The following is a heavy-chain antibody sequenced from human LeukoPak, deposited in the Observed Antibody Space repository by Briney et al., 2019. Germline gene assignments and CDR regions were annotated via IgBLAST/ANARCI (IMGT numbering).Heavy chain of an antibody. Sequence: SETLSLTCTVSGGSISSSSYYWGWIRQPPGKGLEWIGSIYYSGSTYYNPSLKSRVTISVDTSKNQFSLKLSSVTAADTAVYYCARGAWIAAAGTSLYYYMDVWGKGTTVTVSS. D-gene: IGHD6-13*01. V-gene: IGHV4-39*07. J-gene: IGHJ6*03. CDR3: ARGAWIAAAGTSLYYYMDV. CDR2: IYYSGST. CDR1: GGSISSSSYY.